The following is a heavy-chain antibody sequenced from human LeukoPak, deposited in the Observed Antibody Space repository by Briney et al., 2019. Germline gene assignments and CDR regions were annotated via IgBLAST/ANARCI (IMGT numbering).Heavy chain of an antibody. D-gene: IGHD6-13*01. Sequence: RAGGSLRLSCAASGFTFSSYSMNWVRQAPGKGLEWVSYISSGSSNIYYADSVKGRFTASRDNAKHALYLQMNSLRAEDTAVYYCARVWYGSSFDYWGQGTLVTVSS. V-gene: IGHV3-48*01. CDR1: GFTFSSYS. J-gene: IGHJ4*02. CDR2: ISSGSSNI. CDR3: ARVWYGSSFDY.